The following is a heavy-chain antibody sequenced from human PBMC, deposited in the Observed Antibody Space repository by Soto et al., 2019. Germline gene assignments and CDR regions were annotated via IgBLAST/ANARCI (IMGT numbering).Heavy chain of an antibody. D-gene: IGHD6-19*01. CDR1: GYTFTSYG. CDR3: ASSYSSGWYGPGDNWFDP. J-gene: IGHJ5*02. CDR2: ISAYNGNT. Sequence: ASVKVSCKASGYTFTSYGISWVRQAPGQGLEWMGWISAYNGNTNYAQKLQGRVTMTTDTSTSTAYMELRSLRSDDTAVYYCASSYSSGWYGPGDNWFDPWGQGTLVTVSS. V-gene: IGHV1-18*04.